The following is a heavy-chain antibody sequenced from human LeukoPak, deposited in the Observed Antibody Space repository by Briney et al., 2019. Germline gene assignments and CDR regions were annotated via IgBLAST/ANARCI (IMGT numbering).Heavy chain of an antibody. CDR3: ARGRYYGSGSYYSNYYYYYGMDV. Sequence: SETLSLTCAVYGGSFSGYYWSWIRQPPGKGPEWIGEINHSGSTNYNPSLKSRVTISVDTSKNQFSLKLSSVTAADTAVYYCARGRYYGSGSYYSNYYYYYGMDVWGQGTTVTVSS. J-gene: IGHJ6*02. D-gene: IGHD3-10*01. V-gene: IGHV4-34*01. CDR2: INHSGST. CDR1: GGSFSGYY.